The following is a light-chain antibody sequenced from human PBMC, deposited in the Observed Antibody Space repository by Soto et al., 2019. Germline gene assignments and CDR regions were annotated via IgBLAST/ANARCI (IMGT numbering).Light chain of an antibody. CDR1: QNVNRF. Sequence: DIQMTQSQSSLSASFVDSVTITCRASQNVNRFLHWYQQRPGKAPKLLIYATSTLQTGVPSRFTGSGFGTEFTLTISSLQPEDFGTYFCQQSYFSQFTFGPGTKVDI. CDR2: ATS. V-gene: IGKV1-39*01. CDR3: QQSYFSQFT. J-gene: IGKJ3*01.